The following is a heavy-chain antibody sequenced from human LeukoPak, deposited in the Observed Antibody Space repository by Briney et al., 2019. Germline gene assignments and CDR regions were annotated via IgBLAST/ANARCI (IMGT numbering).Heavy chain of an antibody. V-gene: IGHV4-59*08. Sequence: SETLSLTCTVSGGSISSYYWSWIRQPPGKGLEWIGYIYYSGSTNYNPSLKSRVTVSVDTSKKQFSLKLSSVTAADTAVYYCARGIAVAGTVPFDYWGQGTLVTVSS. CDR3: ARGIAVAGTVPFDY. CDR2: IYYSGST. J-gene: IGHJ4*02. D-gene: IGHD6-19*01. CDR1: GGSISSYY.